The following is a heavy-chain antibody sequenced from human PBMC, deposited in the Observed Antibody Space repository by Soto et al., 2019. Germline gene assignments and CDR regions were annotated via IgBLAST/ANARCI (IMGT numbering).Heavy chain of an antibody. CDR2: IYPRGST. J-gene: IGHJ4*02. CDR3: ARGYYGSGSYFQAYYDY. D-gene: IGHD3-10*01. V-gene: IGHV4-31*03. Sequence: QVHLQESGPGLLKPSQTLSLTCTVSGPSISNTGNYWGWIRQSPGKGLEWIGYIYPRGSTSYSPSLRSRLSISVDTSQNQFSLSLNSVTVADTAVYYCARGYYGSGSYFQAYYDYWGQGTLVTVSS. CDR1: GPSISNTGNY.